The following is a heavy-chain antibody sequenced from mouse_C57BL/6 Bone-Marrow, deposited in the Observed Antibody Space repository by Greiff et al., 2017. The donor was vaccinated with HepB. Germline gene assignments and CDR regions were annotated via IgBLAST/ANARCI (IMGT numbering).Heavy chain of an antibody. V-gene: IGHV1-64*01. J-gene: IGHJ2*01. D-gene: IGHD2-1*01. CDR2: IHPNSGST. Sequence: QVQLKQPGAELVKPGASVKLSCKASGYTFTSYWMHWVKQRPGQGLEWIGMIHPNSGSTNYNEKFKSKATLTVDKSSSTAYMQLSSLTSEDSAVYYCARGRGNYLFDYWGQGTTLTVSS. CDR1: GYTFTSYW. CDR3: ARGRGNYLFDY.